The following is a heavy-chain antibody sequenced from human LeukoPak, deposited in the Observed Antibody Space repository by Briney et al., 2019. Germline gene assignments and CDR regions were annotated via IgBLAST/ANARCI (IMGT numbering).Heavy chain of an antibody. Sequence: ASVKVSCKASGGTFSSYAINWVRQAPGQGLEWMGGIIPIFGTANYARKFQGRVTITADESTSTAYMELSSLRSEDTAVYYCARDCSGDGCPFDYWGQGTLVTVSS. J-gene: IGHJ4*02. CDR2: IIPIFGTA. CDR1: GGTFSSYA. D-gene: IGHD2-15*01. V-gene: IGHV1-69*01. CDR3: ARDCSGDGCPFDY.